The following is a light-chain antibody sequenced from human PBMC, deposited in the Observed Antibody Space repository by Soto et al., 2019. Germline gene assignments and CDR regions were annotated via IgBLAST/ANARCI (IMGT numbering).Light chain of an antibody. V-gene: IGKV3-11*01. J-gene: IGKJ4*01. CDR1: QSVSGC. CDR2: DAS. CDR3: QQRCNWPPVT. Sequence: EIVLTQSPATLCLSPGERATLSCRASQSVSGCLAWYQQKPGQAPRLLIFDASNRATGIPARFSGSGSGTDFTLTISSLEPEDFAIYYCQQRCNWPPVTFGGGTKVDI.